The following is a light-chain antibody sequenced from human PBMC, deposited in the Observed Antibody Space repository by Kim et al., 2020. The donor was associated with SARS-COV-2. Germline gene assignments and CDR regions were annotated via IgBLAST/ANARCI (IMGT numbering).Light chain of an antibody. CDR3: GTWDNSLSAGV. V-gene: IGLV1-51*01. Sequence: GQRITSSCSGGSSNIGYNYVSWYQHLPGTAPKLLIYDNNKRPSGIPDRFSGYKSGTSATLDITGLQTGDEGDYYCGTWDNSLSAGVFGTGTKVTVL. CDR1: SSNIGYNY. J-gene: IGLJ1*01. CDR2: DNN.